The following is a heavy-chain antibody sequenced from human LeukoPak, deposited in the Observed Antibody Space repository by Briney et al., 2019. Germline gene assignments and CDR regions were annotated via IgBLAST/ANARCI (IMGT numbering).Heavy chain of an antibody. V-gene: IGHV3-53*01. J-gene: IGHJ4*02. CDR2: IYSGGST. CDR1: GFTVSSNY. Sequence: PGGSLRLSCSASGFTVSSNYMRWVRQAPGKGLEWVSGIYSGGSTYYADSVRGRFTISRDNSKNTLYLQMNSLRPEDTAVYYCARVKDYGDYGFDSWGQGTLVTVSP. CDR3: ARVKDYGDYGFDS. D-gene: IGHD4-17*01.